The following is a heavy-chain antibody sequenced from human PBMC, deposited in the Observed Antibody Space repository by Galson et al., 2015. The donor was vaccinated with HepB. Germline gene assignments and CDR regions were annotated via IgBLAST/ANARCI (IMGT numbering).Heavy chain of an antibody. CDR3: ARGGSYDLPLDAFDI. V-gene: IGHV3-7*03. J-gene: IGHJ3*02. Sequence: SLRLSCAASGFTFSSYWMSWVRQAPGKGLEWVANIKQDGSEKYYVDSVKGRFTISRDNAKNSLYLQMNSLRAEDTAVYYCARGGSYDLPLDAFDIWGQGTMVTVSS. D-gene: IGHD1-26*01. CDR1: GFTFSSYW. CDR2: IKQDGSEK.